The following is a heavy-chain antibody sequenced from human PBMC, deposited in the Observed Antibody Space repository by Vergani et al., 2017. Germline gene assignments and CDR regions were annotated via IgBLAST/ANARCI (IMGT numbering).Heavy chain of an antibody. Sequence: VQLVESGGGLIQPGGSLRLSCAASGFTFSSYGMHWVRQAPGKGLEWVAVISYDGSNKYYADSVKGRFTISRDNSKNTLYLQMNSLRAEDTAVYYCAKDGISGSYYQSYWGQGTLVTVSS. CDR3: AKDGISGSYYQSY. J-gene: IGHJ4*02. CDR1: GFTFSSYG. V-gene: IGHV3-30*18. CDR2: ISYDGSNK. D-gene: IGHD1-26*01.